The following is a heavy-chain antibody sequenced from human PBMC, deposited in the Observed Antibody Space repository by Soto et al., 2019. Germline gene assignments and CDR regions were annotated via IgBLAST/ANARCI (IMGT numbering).Heavy chain of an antibody. J-gene: IGHJ6*03. Sequence: ASVKVSCKASGYTFTSYDINWVRQATGQGLEWMGWMNPNSGNTGYAQKFQGRVTMTRNTSISTAYMELSSLRSEDTAVYYCARGGYDFWSAGHFPLNYYYYMDVWGKGTTVTVSS. CDR1: GYTFTSYD. D-gene: IGHD3-3*01. V-gene: IGHV1-8*01. CDR2: MNPNSGNT. CDR3: ARGGYDFWSAGHFPLNYYYYMDV.